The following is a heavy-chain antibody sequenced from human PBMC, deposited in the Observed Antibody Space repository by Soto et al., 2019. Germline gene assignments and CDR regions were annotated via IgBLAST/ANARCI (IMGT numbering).Heavy chain of an antibody. V-gene: IGHV1-69*13. Sequence: ASVKVSCKASGGTFSSYAISWVRQAPGQGLEWMGGIIPIFGTANYAQKLQGRVTITADESTSTAYMELSSLRSEDTAVYYCARVTLGSGWYTGGDYWGQGTLVTVSS. J-gene: IGHJ4*02. CDR3: ARVTLGSGWYTGGDY. CDR1: GGTFSSYA. CDR2: IIPIFGTA. D-gene: IGHD6-19*01.